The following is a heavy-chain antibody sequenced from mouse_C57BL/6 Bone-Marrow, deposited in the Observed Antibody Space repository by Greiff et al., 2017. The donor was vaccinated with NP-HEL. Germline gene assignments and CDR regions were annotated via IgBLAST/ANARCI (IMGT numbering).Heavy chain of an antibody. Sequence: QVQLQQPGAELVKPGASVKLSCKASGYTFTSYWMHWVRQRPGQGLEWIGMIHPNSGSTNYNEKFKSKATLTVDKSSSTAYMQLSSLTSEDSAVYYCAKTAQVPFAYWGQGTLVTVSA. CDR1: GYTFTSYW. J-gene: IGHJ3*01. CDR2: IHPNSGST. V-gene: IGHV1-64*01. CDR3: AKTAQVPFAY. D-gene: IGHD3-2*02.